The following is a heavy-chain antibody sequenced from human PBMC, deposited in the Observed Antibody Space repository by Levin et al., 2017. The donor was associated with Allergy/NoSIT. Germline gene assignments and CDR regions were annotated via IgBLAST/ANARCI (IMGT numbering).Heavy chain of an antibody. D-gene: IGHD2-15*01. CDR1: GYSFTSYW. CDR2: IFPGDSDT. CDR3: ARRDSEGSNSFDY. V-gene: IGHV5-51*01. Sequence: ESLKISCKASGYSFTSYWFGWVRQKPGKGLEWMGLIFPGDSDTRYSPSFQGQIIMSVDKSISTAYLQWSSLKASDSAIYYCARRDSEGSNSFDYWGQGTLVTVSS. J-gene: IGHJ4*02.